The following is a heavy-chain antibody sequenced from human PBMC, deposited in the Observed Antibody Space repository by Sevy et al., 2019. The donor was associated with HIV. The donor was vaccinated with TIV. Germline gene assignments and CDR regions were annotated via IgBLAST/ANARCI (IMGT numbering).Heavy chain of an antibody. D-gene: IGHD5-12*01. V-gene: IGHV3-7*01. J-gene: IGHJ4*02. CDR3: AREVGGYEWRAYYFDS. CDR2: IKQDESER. CDR1: GFTFSNYL. Sequence: GGSLRLSCVASGFTFSNYLLSWVRQTPGKGLEWVAIIKQDESERYYLDSVKGRFAISNDNGNKSVCLQMKGLSAEDTALYYWAREVGGYEWRAYYFDSWGQGTPVTVSS.